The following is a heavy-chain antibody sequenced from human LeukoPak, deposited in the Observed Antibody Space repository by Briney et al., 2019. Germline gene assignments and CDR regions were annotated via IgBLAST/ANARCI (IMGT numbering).Heavy chain of an antibody. CDR3: ARPNLRGYSGYGY. V-gene: IGHV1-2*02. Sequence: GASVKVSCKASGYTFTGYYVHWVRQAPGQGLEWMGWINPNSGGTNYAQKFQGRVTMTRDTSISTAYMELSRLRSDDTAVYYCARPNLRGYSGYGYWGQGTLVTVSS. CDR1: GYTFTGYY. D-gene: IGHD5-12*01. CDR2: INPNSGGT. J-gene: IGHJ4*02.